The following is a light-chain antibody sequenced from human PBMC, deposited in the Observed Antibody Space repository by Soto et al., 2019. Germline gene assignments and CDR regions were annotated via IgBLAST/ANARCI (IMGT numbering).Light chain of an antibody. CDR1: QGISSY. J-gene: IGKJ5*01. CDR2: AAS. Sequence: IRMTQSPSSLSASTGDRVTITCRASQGISSYLAWYQQKPGKAPNLLIYAASTLQSGVPSRFSGSGSGTEFTLTISSLQPEDFATYYCQQLNSYPTFGQGTRLEIK. V-gene: IGKV1-9*01. CDR3: QQLNSYPT.